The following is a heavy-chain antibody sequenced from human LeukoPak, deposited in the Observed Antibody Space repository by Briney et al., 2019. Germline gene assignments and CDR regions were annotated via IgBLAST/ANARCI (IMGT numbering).Heavy chain of an antibody. D-gene: IGHD1-26*01. CDR1: GFTFSSYE. CDR3: ATQRVGASRPDY. CDR2: ISSSSSYI. Sequence: GGSLRLSCAASGFTFSSYEMNWVRQAPGKGLEWVSSISSSSSYIYYADSVKGRFTISRDNAKNSLYLQMNSLRAEDTAVYYCATQRVGASRPDYWGQGTLVTVSS. V-gene: IGHV3-21*01. J-gene: IGHJ4*02.